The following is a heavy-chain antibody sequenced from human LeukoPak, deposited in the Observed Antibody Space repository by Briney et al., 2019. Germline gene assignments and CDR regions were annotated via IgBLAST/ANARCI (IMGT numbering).Heavy chain of an antibody. J-gene: IGHJ6*02. Sequence: SETLSLTCAAYGGSFSSYYWSWIRQPPGKGLEYIGEVNHSGSTNYNPSLKSRVTISADTSKNQFSLKLTSVTAADTAVYYCARHYYYDSSGYYYRYYYYGMDVWGQGTTVTVSS. CDR2: VNHSGST. CDR1: GGSFSSYY. CDR3: ARHYYYDSSGYYYRYYYYGMDV. D-gene: IGHD3-22*01. V-gene: IGHV4-34*01.